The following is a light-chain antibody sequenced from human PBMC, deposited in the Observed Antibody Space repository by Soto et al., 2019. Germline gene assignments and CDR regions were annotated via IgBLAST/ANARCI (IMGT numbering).Light chain of an antibody. Sequence: DIQMTQSPSSLSASVGDEVTITCRASQTIMTYLNWYQLKPGKPPRLLIYAAYSLQSGVQSRFSGSGSGTEFTLTIRSLQPDDLATYYCKQYNNYFWAFGQGTKVDIK. V-gene: IGKV1-5*01. J-gene: IGKJ1*01. CDR1: QTIMTY. CDR2: AAY. CDR3: KQYNNYFWA.